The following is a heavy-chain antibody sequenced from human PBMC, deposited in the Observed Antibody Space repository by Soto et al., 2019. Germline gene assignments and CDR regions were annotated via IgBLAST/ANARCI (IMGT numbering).Heavy chain of an antibody. D-gene: IGHD2-15*01. CDR2: IYYSGST. CDR1: GGSISSYY. V-gene: IGHV4-59*01. J-gene: IGHJ6*03. Sequence: QVQLQESGPGLVKPSETLSLTCTVSGGSISSYYWSWIRQPPGKGLEWIGYIYYSGSTNYNPSLKSRVTISVDTSKNQFSLKLSSVTDADTAVYYCASSYMRYCSGGSCYSYYYYYMDVWGKGTTVTVSS. CDR3: ASSYMRYCSGGSCYSYYYYYMDV.